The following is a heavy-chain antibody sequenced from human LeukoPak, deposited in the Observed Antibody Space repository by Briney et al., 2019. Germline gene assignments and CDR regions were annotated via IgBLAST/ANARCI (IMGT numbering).Heavy chain of an antibody. Sequence: SSETLSLTCTVSGGSISSGTYYWTWIRQPAGKGLEWIGRVYTSGSTNYNSSLKSRVTMSVDTSKNQFSLKLDSVTAADTAVYYCARGGTKAAATLDYWGQEIMVTV. V-gene: IGHV4-61*02. D-gene: IGHD2-2*01. CDR3: ARGGTKAAATLDY. CDR1: GGSISSGTYY. CDR2: VYTSGST. J-gene: IGHJ4*02.